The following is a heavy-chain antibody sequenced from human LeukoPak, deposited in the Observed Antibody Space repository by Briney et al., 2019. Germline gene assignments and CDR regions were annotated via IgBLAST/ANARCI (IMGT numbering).Heavy chain of an antibody. CDR1: GFTFSSYT. V-gene: IGHV3-23*01. J-gene: IGHJ4*02. Sequence: GGSLRLSCAASGFTFSSYTMSWVRPAPGKGLEWVSTITTSDGNTYYADSVKGRFTVSRDNSKNTLFLQMNSLRAEDTAVYYCAKDGGLWVSAHWGDSWGRGTLVTVSS. CDR3: AKDGGLWVSAHWGDS. CDR2: ITTSDGNT. D-gene: IGHD7-27*01.